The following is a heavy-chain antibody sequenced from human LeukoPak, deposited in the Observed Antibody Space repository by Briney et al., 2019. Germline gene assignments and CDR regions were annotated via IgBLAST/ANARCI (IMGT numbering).Heavy chain of an antibody. V-gene: IGHV1-3*01. CDR2: INAGNGNT. CDR3: ARVRGVAVAAKHGMDV. D-gene: IGHD6-19*01. Sequence: ASVKVSCKASGYTFTSYAMHWVRQAPGQRLEWMGWINAGNGNTKYSQKFQGRVTITRDTSASTAYMELSSLRSEDTAVYYCARVRGVAVAAKHGMDVWGQGTTVTVSS. CDR1: GYTFTSYA. J-gene: IGHJ6*02.